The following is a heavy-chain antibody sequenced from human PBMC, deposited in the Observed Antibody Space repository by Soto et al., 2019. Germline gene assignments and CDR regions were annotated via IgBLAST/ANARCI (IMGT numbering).Heavy chain of an antibody. CDR3: ARRRLDWYFDL. CDR1: GGSISSYY. CDR2: IYYSGST. D-gene: IGHD6-19*01. Sequence: QVQLQESGPGLVKPSETLSLTCTVSGGSISSYYWSWIRQPPGKGLEWIGYIYYSGSTNYNPSLKSRVTISVDTSKNQFSLKLSSVTAADTAVYYCARRRLDWYFDLWGRGTLVTVSS. V-gene: IGHV4-59*01. J-gene: IGHJ2*01.